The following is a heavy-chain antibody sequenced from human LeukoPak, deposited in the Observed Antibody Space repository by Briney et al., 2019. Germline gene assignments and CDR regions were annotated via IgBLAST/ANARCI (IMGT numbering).Heavy chain of an antibody. J-gene: IGHJ4*02. D-gene: IGHD3-10*01. CDR1: GFTFSSYS. Sequence: PGGSLRLXCAASGFTFSSYSMNWVRQAPGKGLEWVSSISSTGYIFYADSVKGRFTISRDNAKNSLYLQMNSLRAEDTAVYYCARSEWELLYYFDYWGQGTLVTVSS. CDR2: ISSTGYI. V-gene: IGHV3-21*01. CDR3: ARSEWELLYYFDY.